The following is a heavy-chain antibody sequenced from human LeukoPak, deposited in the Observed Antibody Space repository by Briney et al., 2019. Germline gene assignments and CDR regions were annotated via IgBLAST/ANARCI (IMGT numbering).Heavy chain of an antibody. V-gene: IGHV3-23*01. CDR1: GFTFSSYA. CDR2: TSGSGGST. CDR3: AKDLGWAPKYYFDY. J-gene: IGHJ4*02. D-gene: IGHD1-26*01. Sequence: GGSLRLSCAVSGFTFSSYAMSWVRQAPGKGLEWVSGTSGSGGSTYYADSVKGRFTISRDNSKNTLYLQMNSLRAEDTAVYYCAKDLGWAPKYYFDYWGQGTLVTVSS.